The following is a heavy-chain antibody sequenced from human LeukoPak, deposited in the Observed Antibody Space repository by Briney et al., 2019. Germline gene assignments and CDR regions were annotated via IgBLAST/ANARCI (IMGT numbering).Heavy chain of an antibody. V-gene: IGHV3-30-3*01. CDR1: GFTFSSYA. D-gene: IGHD3-3*01. CDR2: ISYDGSNK. CDR3: AMEGFDT. Sequence: PGRSLRLSCAAPGFTFSSYAMHWVRQAPGKGLEWVAVISYDGSNKYYADSVKGRFTISRDNSKNTLYLQMNSLRVEDTAIYYCAMEGFDTWGQGTMVTVSS. J-gene: IGHJ3*02.